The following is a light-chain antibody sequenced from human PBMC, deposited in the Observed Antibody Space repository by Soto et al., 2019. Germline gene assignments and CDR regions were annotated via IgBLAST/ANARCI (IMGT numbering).Light chain of an antibody. CDR1: SSDVGGSIY. V-gene: IGLV2-14*01. Sequence: QSVLTQPASVSGWPGQSITIYCTGTSSDVGGSIYVSWYQLSPGKAPKLLIYDVDRPSGVSNRFSGSKSGNTASLTISGLQAVDEADYYCNSYTSSGTVVFGGGTKLTVL. CDR2: DV. CDR3: NSYTSSGTVV. J-gene: IGLJ3*02.